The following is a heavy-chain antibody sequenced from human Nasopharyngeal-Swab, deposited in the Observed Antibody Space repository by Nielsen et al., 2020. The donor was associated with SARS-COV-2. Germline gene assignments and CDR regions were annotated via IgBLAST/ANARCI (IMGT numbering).Heavy chain of an antibody. V-gene: IGHV1-18*01. CDR3: ARTRIAGQEYYFDY. CDR1: GYTFTSYG. CDR2: ISAYNGNT. J-gene: IGHJ4*02. Sequence: ASVKVSCKASGYTFTSYGISWVRQPPGQGLEWMGWISAYNGNTNYAQKLQGRVTMTTDTSTSTAYMELRSLRSDDTAVYYCARTRIAGQEYYFDYWGQGTLVTVSS. D-gene: IGHD6-13*01.